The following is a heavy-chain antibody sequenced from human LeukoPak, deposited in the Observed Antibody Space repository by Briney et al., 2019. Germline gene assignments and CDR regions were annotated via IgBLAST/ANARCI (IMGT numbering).Heavy chain of an antibody. CDR2: ISGSGGST. CDR1: GFTFSSYA. J-gene: IGHJ5*02. CDR3: AKGGVVPAAGGSLNWFDP. D-gene: IGHD2-2*01. Sequence: GGSLRLSCAASGFTFSSYAMSWVRQAPGKGLEWVSAISGSGGSTYYADSVKGRFTISRDNSKNTLYLQMNSLRAEDTAVYYCAKGGVVPAAGGSLNWFDPWGQGTLVTVSS. V-gene: IGHV3-23*01.